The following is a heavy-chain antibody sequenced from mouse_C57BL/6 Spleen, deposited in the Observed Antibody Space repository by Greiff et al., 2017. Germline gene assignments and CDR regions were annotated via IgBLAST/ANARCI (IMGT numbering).Heavy chain of an antibody. CDR2: IDPSDSYT. D-gene: IGHD6-1*01. V-gene: IGHV1-69*01. CDR1: GYTFTSYW. CDR3: ARGGPLYYFDY. J-gene: IGHJ2*01. Sequence: QVQLQQPGAELVLPGASVKLSCKASGYTFTSYWMHWVKQTPGQSLEWIGEIDPSDSYTNYTQKFKGKSTLTVDKSSSTAHMQLSSRTSEDSAVYYCARGGPLYYFDYWGQGTTLTVSS.